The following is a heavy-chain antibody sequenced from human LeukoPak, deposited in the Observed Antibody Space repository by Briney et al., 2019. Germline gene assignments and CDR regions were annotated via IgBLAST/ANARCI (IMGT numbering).Heavy chain of an antibody. D-gene: IGHD4-17*01. J-gene: IGHJ4*02. CDR3: ARDFRDYRDYVAYFDS. CDR2: ILYDGSSQ. CDR1: GFTFSSHG. Sequence: GGSLRLSCATSGFTFSSHGMHWVRQAPGKGLEWVAVILYDGSSQYYTDSVKGRFTTSRDNSRNTLYLQMNSLKVEDTAVYYCARDFRDYRDYVAYFDSWGQGTLVTVSS. V-gene: IGHV3-30*12.